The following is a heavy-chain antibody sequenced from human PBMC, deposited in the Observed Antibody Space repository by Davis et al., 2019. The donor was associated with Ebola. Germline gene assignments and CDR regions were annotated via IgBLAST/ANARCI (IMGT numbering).Heavy chain of an antibody. CDR1: GYSFTSYW. V-gene: IGHV5-51*01. Sequence: GESLKISCKGSGYSFTSYWIGWVRQMPGKGLEWMGIIYPGDSDTRYSPSFQGQVAISADKSISTAYLQWSSLKASDTAMYYCARQRIPYYYGSGSYYLPYWYFDLWGRGTLVTVSS. J-gene: IGHJ2*01. CDR3: ARQRIPYYYGSGSYYLPYWYFDL. D-gene: IGHD3-10*01. CDR2: IYPGDSDT.